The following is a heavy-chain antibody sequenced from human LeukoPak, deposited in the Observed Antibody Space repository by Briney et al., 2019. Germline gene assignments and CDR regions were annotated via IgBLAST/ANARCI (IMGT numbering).Heavy chain of an antibody. CDR2: INHSGNT. Sequence: PSETLSLTCAVYGGSFSGYYWSWIRQPPGNRLEWIGEINHSGNTNYNPSLKSRVTISVDTSKTQFSLKLSSVTAADTAVYYCARGSLGYCSSTSCYGGYYFDYWGQGTLVTVSS. J-gene: IGHJ4*02. CDR1: GGSFSGYY. D-gene: IGHD2-2*01. CDR3: ARGSLGYCSSTSCYGGYYFDY. V-gene: IGHV4-34*01.